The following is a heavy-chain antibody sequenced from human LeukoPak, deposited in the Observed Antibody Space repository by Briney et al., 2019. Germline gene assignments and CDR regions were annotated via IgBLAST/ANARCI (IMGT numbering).Heavy chain of an antibody. CDR3: ASHPVVPAAKDVDTAMVTSFDY. CDR2: IIPIFGTA. V-gene: IGHV1-69*01. D-gene: IGHD5-18*01. J-gene: IGHJ4*02. Sequence: SVKVSCKASGGTFSSYAISWVRQAPGQGLEWMGGIIPIFGTANYAQKFQGRVTITADESTSTAYMELSSLRSEDTAVYYCASHPVVPAAKDVDTAMVTSFDYWGQGTLVTVSS. CDR1: GGTFSSYA.